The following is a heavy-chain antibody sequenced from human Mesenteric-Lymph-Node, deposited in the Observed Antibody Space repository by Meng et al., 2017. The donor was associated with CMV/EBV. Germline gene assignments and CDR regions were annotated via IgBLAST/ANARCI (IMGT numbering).Heavy chain of an antibody. D-gene: IGHD1-26*01. Sequence: KASGYSLIAHYIHWVRKAPGQGLEWMGWILPHNGDTDYAQQFSGRVTMTRDLSISTFYMELTRLRSDDTATYYCASSMSRLLFGSRQYWGLGTPVTVSS. CDR2: ILPHNGDT. CDR1: GYSLIAHY. V-gene: IGHV1-2*02. CDR3: ASSMSRLLFGSRQY. J-gene: IGHJ4*02.